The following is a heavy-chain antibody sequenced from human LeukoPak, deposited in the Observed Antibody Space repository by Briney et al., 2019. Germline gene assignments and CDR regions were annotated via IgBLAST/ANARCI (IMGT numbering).Heavy chain of an antibody. Sequence: ASVNVSCKASGYTFTRDGISWVRQAPGQGLEWMGWISAYNGNTKYAQNLQGRVTMTTDTSTSTAYMELRSLRSDDTAVYYCARENCSGGTCRKADYWGQGTLVTVSS. CDR1: GYTFTRDG. D-gene: IGHD2-15*01. J-gene: IGHJ4*02. CDR2: ISAYNGNT. CDR3: ARENCSGGTCRKADY. V-gene: IGHV1-18*01.